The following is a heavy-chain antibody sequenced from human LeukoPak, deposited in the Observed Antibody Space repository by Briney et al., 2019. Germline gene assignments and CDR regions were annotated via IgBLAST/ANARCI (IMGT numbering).Heavy chain of an antibody. CDR2: IIPIFGTA. V-gene: IGHV1-69*05. D-gene: IGHD3-22*01. CDR3: ARFRITMIVVVIGLDAFDI. CDR1: GGTFSSYA. J-gene: IGHJ3*02. Sequence: GASVKVSCKASGGTFSSYAISWVRQAPGQGLEWMGGIIPIFGTANYAQKFQGRVTMTRDTSTSTVYMELSSLRSEDTAVYYCARFRITMIVVVIGLDAFDIWGQGTMVTVSS.